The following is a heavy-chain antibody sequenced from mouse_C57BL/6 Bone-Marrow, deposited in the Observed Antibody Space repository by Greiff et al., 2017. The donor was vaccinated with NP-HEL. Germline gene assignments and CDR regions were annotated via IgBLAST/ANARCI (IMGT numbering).Heavy chain of an antibody. CDR2: IWSGGST. CDR1: GFSLTSYG. J-gene: IGHJ2*01. CDR3: ARSPSFITTVVNYFDY. D-gene: IGHD1-1*01. Sequence: VHLVESGPGLVQPSQSLSITCTVSGFSLTSYGVHWVRQSPGKGLEWLGVIWSGGSTDYNAAFISRLSISKDNSKSQVFFKMNSLQADDTAIYYCARSPSFITTVVNYFDYWGQGTTLTVSS. V-gene: IGHV2-2*01.